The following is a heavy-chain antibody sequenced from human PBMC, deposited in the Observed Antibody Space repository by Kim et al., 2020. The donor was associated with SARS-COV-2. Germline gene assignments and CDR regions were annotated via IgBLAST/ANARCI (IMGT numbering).Heavy chain of an antibody. V-gene: IGHV3-21*01. CDR1: GFTFSSYS. Sequence: GGSLRLSCAASGFTFSSYSMNWVRQAPGKGLEWVSSISSSSSYIYYADSVKGRFTISRDNAKNSLYLQMNSLRAEDTAVYYCARDAVPAADYYYYYGMDVWGQGTTVTVSS. J-gene: IGHJ6*02. CDR3: ARDAVPAADYYYYYGMDV. D-gene: IGHD2-2*01. CDR2: ISSSSSYI.